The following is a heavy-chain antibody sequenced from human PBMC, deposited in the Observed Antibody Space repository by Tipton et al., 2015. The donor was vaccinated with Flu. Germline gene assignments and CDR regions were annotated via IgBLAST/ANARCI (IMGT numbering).Heavy chain of an antibody. CDR2: IKQDGSEK. D-gene: IGHD6-13*01. V-gene: IGHV3-7*01. CDR3: ARGPRSGSSLDS. J-gene: IGHJ4*02. CDR1: GYSISSGYY. Sequence: LSLTCAVSGYSISSGYYWGWIRQPPGKGLEWVANIKQDGSEKYSVDSVKGRFTISRDNAKNSLYLQMNSLRVEDTAVYYCARGPRSGSSLDSWGQGTLVTVSS.